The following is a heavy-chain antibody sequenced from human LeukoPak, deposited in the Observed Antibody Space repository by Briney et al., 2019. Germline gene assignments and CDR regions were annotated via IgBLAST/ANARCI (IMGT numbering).Heavy chain of an antibody. D-gene: IGHD3-22*01. J-gene: IGHJ4*02. Sequence: PSETLSLTCTVSGGSISSYYWSWIRQPPGKGLEWNGYIYYSGSTNYKPSLKSRVTISVETSKNQFSLKLRSVTAADTAVYYCARVTGYMIEDYFDYWGQGTLVTVSS. V-gene: IGHV4-59*01. CDR1: GGSISSYY. CDR3: ARVTGYMIEDYFDY. CDR2: IYYSGST.